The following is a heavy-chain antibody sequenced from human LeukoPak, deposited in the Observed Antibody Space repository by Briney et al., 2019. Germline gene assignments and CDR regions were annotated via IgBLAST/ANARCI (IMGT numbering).Heavy chain of an antibody. CDR2: ISSSSSYI. CDR3: ARDLGTGTMDV. D-gene: IGHD1-1*01. CDR1: GFTFSSYS. J-gene: IGHJ6*03. Sequence: GGSLRLSCAASGFTFSSYSMNWVRQAPGKGLEWVSSISSSSSYIYYADPVKGRFTISRDNAKNSLYLQMNSLRAEDTAVYYCARDLGTGTMDVWGKGTTVTVSS. V-gene: IGHV3-21*01.